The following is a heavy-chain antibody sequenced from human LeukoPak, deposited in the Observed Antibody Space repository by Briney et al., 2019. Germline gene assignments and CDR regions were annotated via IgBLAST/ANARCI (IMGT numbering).Heavy chain of an antibody. J-gene: IGHJ6*02. CDR2: IYYSGGT. Sequence: SETLSLTCTVSGGSVSSGNYYWSWVRQPPGTGLECIGYIYYSGGTDYNPSLKSRVTISVDTSKNQFSLKLSSVTAADTAVYYCARVFTAAGSSYHYYGMDVWGQGATVTVSS. CDR1: GGSVSSGNYY. V-gene: IGHV4-61*01. D-gene: IGHD6-13*01. CDR3: ARVFTAAGSSYHYYGMDV.